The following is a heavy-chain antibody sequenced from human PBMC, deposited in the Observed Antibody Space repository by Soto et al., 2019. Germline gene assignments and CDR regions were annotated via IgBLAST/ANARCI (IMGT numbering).Heavy chain of an antibody. CDR3: ARVSNPYSSSFSFDY. Sequence: SETLSLTCTVSGGSISSYYWSWIRQPPGKGLEWIGYIYYSGSTNYNPSLKSRVTISVDTSKNQFSLKLGSVTAADTAVYYCARVSNPYSSSFSFDYWGQGTLVTVSS. CDR2: IYYSGST. V-gene: IGHV4-59*01. D-gene: IGHD6-13*01. CDR1: GGSISSYY. J-gene: IGHJ4*02.